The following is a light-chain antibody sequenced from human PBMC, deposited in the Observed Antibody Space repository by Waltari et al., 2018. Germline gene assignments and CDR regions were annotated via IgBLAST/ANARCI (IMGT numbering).Light chain of an antibody. CDR3: GTWDSSLSVV. V-gene: IGLV1-51*01. CDR2: DNN. Sequence: SVLTQPPSVSAAAGQKVTISCSGSGSNIGHNFVSWYQQLPGTAPKLLIFDNNKRPSGIPDRFSGSKSGSSATLGIAGLQTGDEAEYYCGTWDSSLSVVFGGGTKLTVL. CDR1: GSNIGHNF. J-gene: IGLJ2*01.